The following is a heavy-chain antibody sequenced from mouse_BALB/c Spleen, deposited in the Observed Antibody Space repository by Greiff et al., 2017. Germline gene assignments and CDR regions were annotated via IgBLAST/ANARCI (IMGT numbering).Heavy chain of an antibody. J-gene: IGHJ4*01. D-gene: IGHD2-1*01. V-gene: IGHV5-17*02. CDR2: ISSGSSTI. Sequence: EVMLVESGGGLVQPGGSRKLSCAASGFTFSSFGMHWVRQAPEKGLEWVAYISSGSSTIYYADTVKGRFTISRDNPKNTLFLQMTSLRSEDTAMYYCATYGNYYYYAMDYWGQGTSVTVSS. CDR3: ATYGNYYYYAMDY. CDR1: GFTFSSFG.